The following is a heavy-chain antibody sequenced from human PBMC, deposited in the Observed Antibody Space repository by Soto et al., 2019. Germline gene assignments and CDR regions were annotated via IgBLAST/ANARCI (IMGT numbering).Heavy chain of an antibody. Sequence: EVQLVESGGGLVQPGGSLRLSCAASGFTFSSYSMNWVRQAPGKGLAWVSYISSSSSTIYYADSVEGRFTSSRDYAKNSLYLQMNSLRAEDTAVYYCASLPRITMVRGVIAYYYCMDVWGKGTTVTVSS. CDR2: ISSSSSTI. CDR3: ASLPRITMVRGVIAYYYCMDV. D-gene: IGHD3-10*01. V-gene: IGHV3-48*01. CDR1: GFTFSSYS. J-gene: IGHJ6*03.